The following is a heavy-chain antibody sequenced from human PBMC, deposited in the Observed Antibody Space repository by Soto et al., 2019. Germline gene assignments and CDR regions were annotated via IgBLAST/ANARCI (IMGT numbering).Heavy chain of an antibody. D-gene: IGHD6-19*01. J-gene: IGHJ4*02. CDR2: IYPGDSNT. V-gene: IGHV5-51*01. Sequence: PGEALKISCKGSGYTFTSYWIGWVRQMPGKGLEWVGSIYPGDSNTRYSPSFEGQVTISADNSIGTAYLQWSSLKASDTAMYYCATPGTCVYSNGWYGNYWGQGTLVTVSS. CDR3: ATPGTCVYSNGWYGNY. CDR1: GYTFTSYW.